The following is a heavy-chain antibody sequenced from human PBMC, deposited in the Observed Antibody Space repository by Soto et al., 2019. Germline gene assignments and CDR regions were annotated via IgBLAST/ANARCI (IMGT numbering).Heavy chain of an antibody. CDR1: VFTVSTYG. D-gene: IGHD2-8*02. V-gene: IGHV3-30*03. J-gene: IGHJ4*02. CDR2: ISRDGGTK. Sequence: ESGGGVVQPGRSLRLSCAVSVFTVSTYGMHWVRQAPGYGLEGVAVISRDGGTKYYADSVKGRFTISRDNSRNTLFLEMNSLRGDDMAVYYCTGEVASGYWGQGTLVTVSS. CDR3: TGEVASGY.